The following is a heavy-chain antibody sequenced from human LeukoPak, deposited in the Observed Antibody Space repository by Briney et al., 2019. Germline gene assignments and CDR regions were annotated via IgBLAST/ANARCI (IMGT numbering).Heavy chain of an antibody. Sequence: GGSLRLSCAASGFTFSSYARSWVRQAPGKGLEWGSAISGSGGSTYYADSVKGRFTISSDNSKNALYLQMNSLRAEDTAVYYCAKVRGPNYYEDEYYFDYRGQGTLVTVSS. CDR2: ISGSGGST. D-gene: IGHD3-22*01. CDR1: GFTFSSYA. V-gene: IGHV3-23*01. J-gene: IGHJ4*02. CDR3: AKVRGPNYYEDEYYFDY.